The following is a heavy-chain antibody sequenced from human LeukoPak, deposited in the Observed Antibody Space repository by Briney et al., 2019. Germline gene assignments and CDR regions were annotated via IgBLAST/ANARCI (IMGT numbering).Heavy chain of an antibody. J-gene: IGHJ4*02. CDR3: AKDRHSGYDFFDY. Sequence: PGGSLRLSCAASGFTFNNYAMNWVRQAPGKGLEWVSAISLSGHTTYYADSVKGRFTISRDSSKNTLYLQMNRLRAEDTAIYYCAKDRHSGYDFFDYWGQGTLVTVSS. V-gene: IGHV3-23*01. CDR2: ISLSGHTT. CDR1: GFTFNNYA. D-gene: IGHD5-12*01.